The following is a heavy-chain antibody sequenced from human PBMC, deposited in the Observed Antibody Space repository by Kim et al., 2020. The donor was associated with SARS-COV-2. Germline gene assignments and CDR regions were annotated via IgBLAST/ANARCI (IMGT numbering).Heavy chain of an antibody. CDR2: INHSGST. CDR1: GGSFSGYY. V-gene: IGHV4-34*01. J-gene: IGHJ4*02. D-gene: IGHD3-3*01. Sequence: SETLSLTCAVYGGSFSGYYWSWIRQPPGKGLEWIGEINHSGSTNYNPSLKSRVTISVDTSKNQFSLKLSSVTAADTAVYYCARGPAYYDFWSGYYPFDYWGQGTLVTVSS. CDR3: ARGPAYYDFWSGYYPFDY.